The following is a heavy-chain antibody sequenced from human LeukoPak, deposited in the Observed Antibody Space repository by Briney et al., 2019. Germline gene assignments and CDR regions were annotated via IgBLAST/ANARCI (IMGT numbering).Heavy chain of an antibody. Sequence: PGGSLRLSCAASGFTFSSYAMHWVRQAPGKGLEWVAVISYDGSNKYYADSVKGRFTISRDSSKTTLHLQMNNLRVEDSAVYYCARAPYGMDVWGQGTTVIVS. CDR1: GFTFSSYA. V-gene: IGHV3-30*14. CDR3: ARAPYGMDV. J-gene: IGHJ6*01. CDR2: ISYDGSNK.